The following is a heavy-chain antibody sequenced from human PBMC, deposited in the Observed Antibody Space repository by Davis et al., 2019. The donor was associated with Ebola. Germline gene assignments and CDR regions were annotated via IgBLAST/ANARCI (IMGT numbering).Heavy chain of an antibody. CDR1: GGSISGYY. V-gene: IGHV4-34*01. D-gene: IGHD3-22*01. J-gene: IGHJ6*02. CDR3: ARGYYDSSGYPRLGYYGMDV. Sequence: SETLSLTCTVSGGSISGYYWSWIRQPPGKGLEWIGEINHSGSTNYNPSLKSRVTISVDTSKNQFSLKLSSVTAADTAVYYCARGYYDSSGYPRLGYYGMDVWGQGTTVTVSS. CDR2: INHSGST.